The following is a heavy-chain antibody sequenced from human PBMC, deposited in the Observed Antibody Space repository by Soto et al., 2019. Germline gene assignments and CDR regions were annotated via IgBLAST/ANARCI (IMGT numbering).Heavy chain of an antibody. D-gene: IGHD5-18*01. Sequence: EVPLVESGGGLVQPGGSLRLSCAASGFTFSSYAMHWVRQAPGKGLEYVSVLSSNGGSTDYANSVKGRFTISRDNSKNTLYLQMGSLRAEDMAVYYCARGYGYYFDYWGQGTLVTVSS. J-gene: IGHJ4*02. CDR2: LSSNGGST. V-gene: IGHV3-64*01. CDR3: ARGYGYYFDY. CDR1: GFTFSSYA.